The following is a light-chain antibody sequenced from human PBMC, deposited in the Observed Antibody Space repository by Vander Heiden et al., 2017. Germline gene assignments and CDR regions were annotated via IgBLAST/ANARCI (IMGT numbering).Light chain of an antibody. CDR3: QSYDSSLSGHVV. CDR2: GNT. J-gene: IGLJ2*01. V-gene: IGLV1-40*01. Sequence: QSVLTQPPSVSGVPGPRVTIYCTGSSSNLGAGYDVHWYQQLPGTAPNLLMDGNTNRPSGVPDRCSGSKSGTSASLAITGLQAEDEADYYCQSYDSSLSGHVVFGGGTKLTVL. CDR1: SSNLGAGYD.